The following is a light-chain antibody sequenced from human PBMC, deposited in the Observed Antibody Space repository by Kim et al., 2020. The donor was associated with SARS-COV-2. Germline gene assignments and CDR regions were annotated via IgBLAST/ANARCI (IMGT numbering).Light chain of an antibody. CDR3: CSYAGSYGVV. V-gene: IGLV2-11*02. J-gene: IGLJ2*01. Sequence: GQSVTMTCTGTSSDVGAYNYVSWYQQHPGKAPKLMIYDVSKRPSGGPDRFSGSKSGNTASLTISGLQAEDEADYYCCSYAGSYGVVFGGGTQLTVL. CDR2: DVS. CDR1: SSDVGAYNY.